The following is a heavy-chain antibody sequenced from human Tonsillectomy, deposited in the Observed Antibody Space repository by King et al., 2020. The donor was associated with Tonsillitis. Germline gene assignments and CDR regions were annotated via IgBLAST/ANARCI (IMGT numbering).Heavy chain of an antibody. CDR2: VSGSGDEI. CDR3: AKDPAMRIYYFMDV. CDR1: GFTFSSYA. D-gene: IGHD5-18*01. J-gene: IGHJ6*03. V-gene: IGHV3-23*04. Sequence: VQLVESGGGLVQPGGSLRLSCTASGFTFSSYAMSWVRQAPGKGLEWVSSVSGSGDEIYNADSVKGRFTISRDNSKSTLYLQMNSLRAEDTAIYYCAKDPAMRIYYFMDVWGKGTTVTVSS.